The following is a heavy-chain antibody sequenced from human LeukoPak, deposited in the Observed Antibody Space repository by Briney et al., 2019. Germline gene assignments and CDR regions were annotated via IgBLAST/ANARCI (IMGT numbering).Heavy chain of an antibody. D-gene: IGHD3-22*01. CDR1: GFTFSSYA. CDR2: ISYDGRNK. CDR3: AKEEGYYYDSGGYYVEYFQH. J-gene: IGHJ1*01. V-gene: IGHV3-30*04. Sequence: GGSLRLSCAASGFTFSSYAMHWVRQAPGKGLEWVALISYDGRNKYYADSVKGRFTISRDNSKNTLYLQMNSLRAEDTAVYYCAKEEGYYYDSGGYYVEYFQHWGQGTLVTVSS.